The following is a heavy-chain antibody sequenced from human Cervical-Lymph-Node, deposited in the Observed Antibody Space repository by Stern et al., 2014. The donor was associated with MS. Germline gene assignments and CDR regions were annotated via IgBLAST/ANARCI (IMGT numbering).Heavy chain of an antibody. V-gene: IGHV3-15*01. CDR2: IKSKTDGGAT. CDR3: TTGIDY. CDR1: GFTFSNAW. Sequence: VQLVESGGGLVKPGGSLRLSCAASGFTFSNAWMSWVRQAPGKGLEWVGHIKSKTDGGATDYAAPVKGRFTISRDDSKNTLYLQMNSLKTEDTAVYYCTTGIDYWGLGTLVTVSS. J-gene: IGHJ4*02.